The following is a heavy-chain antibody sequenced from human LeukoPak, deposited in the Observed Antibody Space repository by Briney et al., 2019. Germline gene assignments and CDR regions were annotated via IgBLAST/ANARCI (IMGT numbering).Heavy chain of an antibody. Sequence: GGSLRLSCAASGFTFSDHYMDWVRQAPGKGLEWVGRTRNKANSYTTEYAASVKGRFTISRDDSKNSLYLQMNSLKTEDTAVYYCATYSSSPWEGYDAFDIWGQGTMVTVSS. V-gene: IGHV3-72*01. CDR1: GFTFSDHY. CDR2: TRNKANSYTT. J-gene: IGHJ3*02. D-gene: IGHD6-6*01. CDR3: ATYSSSPWEGYDAFDI.